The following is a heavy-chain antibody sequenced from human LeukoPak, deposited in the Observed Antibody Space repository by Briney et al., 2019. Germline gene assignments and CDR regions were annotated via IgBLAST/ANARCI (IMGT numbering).Heavy chain of an antibody. Sequence: ASVKVSCKASGYTFTGYYMHWVRQAPGQGLEWMGWINPNSGGTNYAQKFQGSVTMTRDTSISTAYMELSRLRSDDTAVYFFFKAEDGIRDCSGGSCYYFDYWGQGTLVTVSS. D-gene: IGHD2-15*01. V-gene: IGHV1-2*02. J-gene: IGHJ4*02. CDR2: INPNSGGT. CDR3: FKAEDGIRDCSGGSCYYFDY. CDR1: GYTFTGYY.